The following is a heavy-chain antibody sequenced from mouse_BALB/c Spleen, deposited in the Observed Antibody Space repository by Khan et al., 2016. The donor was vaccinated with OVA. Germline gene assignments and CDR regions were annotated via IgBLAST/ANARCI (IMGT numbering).Heavy chain of an antibody. J-gene: IGHJ3*01. D-gene: IGHD4-1*01. Sequence: VQLQQSGTELVRPGASVKLSCKASGYTFTNSWINWVKQRPGQGLEWIGNIYPSDSYINYNQKFRDKATLTLDKSSTTAYMHLRSPPSADSAVFSCTREGVAGSSFAYWGQGTLVTVSA. CDR3: TREGVAGSSFAY. V-gene: IGHV1-69*02. CDR2: IYPSDSYI. CDR1: GYTFTNSW.